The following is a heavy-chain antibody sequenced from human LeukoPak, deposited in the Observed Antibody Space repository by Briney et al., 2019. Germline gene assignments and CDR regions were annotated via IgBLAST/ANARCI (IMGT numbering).Heavy chain of an antibody. CDR2: ISSSSSTI. Sequence: GGSLRLSCAASGFTFSSYSMNWVRQAPGKGLEWVSYISSSSSTIYYADSVKGRFTISRDNAKNSLYLQMNSLRADDTAVYYCARGSAAAGTRGPYWGQGTLVTVSS. D-gene: IGHD6-13*01. J-gene: IGHJ4*02. V-gene: IGHV3-48*04. CDR1: GFTFSSYS. CDR3: ARGSAAAGTRGPY.